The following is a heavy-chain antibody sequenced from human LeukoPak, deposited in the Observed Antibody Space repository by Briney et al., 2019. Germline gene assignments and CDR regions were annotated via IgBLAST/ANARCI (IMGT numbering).Heavy chain of an antibody. J-gene: IGHJ4*02. CDR2: IKEREKT. Sequence: PSETLSLTCAVYGGTLSGYYWSWIRQPPGKGLEWIGEIKEREKTNYNPSLKSRVTISIDTSKNQFSLKLSSVTAADTAVYYCAREGLRSVHNPLGYWGQGTLVTVSP. CDR1: GGTLSGYY. D-gene: IGHD5/OR15-5a*01. CDR3: AREGLRSVHNPLGY. V-gene: IGHV4-34*01.